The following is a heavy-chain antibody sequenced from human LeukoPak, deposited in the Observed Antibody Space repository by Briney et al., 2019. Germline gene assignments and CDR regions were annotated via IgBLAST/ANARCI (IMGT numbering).Heavy chain of an antibody. D-gene: IGHD2-15*01. J-gene: IGHJ4*02. CDR2: INQDGGEN. CDR1: GFTFSTYW. Sequence: GGSLRLSCAASGFTFSTYWMSWVRQAPGKGLEWVANINQDGGENYYVDSVKGRFTISKDNAKNSLYLQMNSLRAEDTAVYYCARYCSGGSCFDYWGQGTLVTVSS. V-gene: IGHV3-7*03. CDR3: ARYCSGGSCFDY.